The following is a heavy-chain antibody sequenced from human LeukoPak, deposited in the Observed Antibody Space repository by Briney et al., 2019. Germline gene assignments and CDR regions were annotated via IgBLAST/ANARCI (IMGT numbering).Heavy chain of an antibody. D-gene: IGHD3-22*01. J-gene: IGHJ4*02. CDR3: ARIYTPLDDSSGHLFDY. Sequence: SGPALVKPTQTLTLTCTFSGFSLSTSGMCVSWIRQPPGKALEWLARIDWDDDKYYSTSLKTRLTISKDTSKNQVVLTMTNMDPVDTATYYCARIYTPLDDSSGHLFDYWGQGTLVTVSS. CDR1: GFSLSTSGMC. V-gene: IGHV2-70*11. CDR2: IDWDDDK.